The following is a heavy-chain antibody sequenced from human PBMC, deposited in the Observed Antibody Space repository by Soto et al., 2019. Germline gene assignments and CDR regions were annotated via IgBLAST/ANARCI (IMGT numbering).Heavy chain of an antibody. Sequence: ASVKVSCKASGYRFTRYGISWVRQAPGQGLEWMGWISAYNGNTNYAQKLQGRVTMTTDTSTSTAYMGLRSLRSDDTAVYYCARDVAGTFDYWGQGTLVTVSS. D-gene: IGHD6-19*01. CDR3: ARDVAGTFDY. J-gene: IGHJ4*02. CDR1: GYRFTRYG. CDR2: ISAYNGNT. V-gene: IGHV1-18*01.